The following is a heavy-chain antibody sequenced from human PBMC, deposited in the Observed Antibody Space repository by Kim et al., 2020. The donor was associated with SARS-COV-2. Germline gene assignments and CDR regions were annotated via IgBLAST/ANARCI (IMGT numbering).Heavy chain of an antibody. CDR2: ISYDGSNK. J-gene: IGHJ4*02. CDR3: AKLVVEVGATVPDY. CDR1: GFTFSSYG. Sequence: GGSLRLSCAASGFTFSSYGMHWVRQAPGKGLEWVAVISYDGSNKYYADSVKGRFTISRDNSKNTLYLQMNSLRAEDTAVYYCAKLVVEVGATVPDYWGQGTLVTVSS. D-gene: IGHD1-26*01. V-gene: IGHV3-30*18.